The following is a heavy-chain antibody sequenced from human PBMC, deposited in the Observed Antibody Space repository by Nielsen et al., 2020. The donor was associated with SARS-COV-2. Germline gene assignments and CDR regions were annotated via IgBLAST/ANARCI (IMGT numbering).Heavy chain of an antibody. CDR2: ISSSGSTI. CDR3: ARVSRAGYSYGPPGN. D-gene: IGHD5-18*01. J-gene: IGHJ4*02. Sequence: GGSLRLSCAASGFTFSDYYMSWIRQAPGKGLEWVSYISSSGSTIYYADSVKGRFTISRDNAKNSLYLQMNSLRAEDTAVYYCARVSRAGYSYGPPGNWGQGTLVTVSS. CDR1: GFTFSDYY. V-gene: IGHV3-11*04.